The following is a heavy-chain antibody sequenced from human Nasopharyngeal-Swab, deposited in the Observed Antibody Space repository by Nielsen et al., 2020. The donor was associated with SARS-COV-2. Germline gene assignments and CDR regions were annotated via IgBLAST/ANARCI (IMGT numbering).Heavy chain of an antibody. CDR2: ISSSSSYI. D-gene: IGHD1-7*01. V-gene: IGHV3-21*01. CDR1: GFTFSSYS. J-gene: IGHJ6*03. Sequence: GGSLRLSCAASGFTFSSYSMYWVRQAPGKGLEWVSSISSSSSYIYYADSVKGRFTISRDNAKNSLYLQMNSLRAEDTAVYYCARVWNYVGYYYYYMDVWGKGTTVTVSS. CDR3: ARVWNYVGYYYYYMDV.